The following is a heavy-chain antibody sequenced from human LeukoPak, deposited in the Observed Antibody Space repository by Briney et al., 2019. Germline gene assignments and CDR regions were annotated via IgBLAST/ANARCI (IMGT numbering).Heavy chain of an antibody. J-gene: IGHJ3*02. Sequence: SETLSLTCTVSGGSISSYYWSWIRQPPGKGLEWIGYIYYSGSTNYNPSLKSRVTISVDTSKNQFSLKLSSVTAADTAVYYCARFWIDYGDSDDAFDIWGQGTMVTVSS. CDR3: ARFWIDYGDSDDAFDI. D-gene: IGHD4-17*01. V-gene: IGHV4-59*01. CDR1: GGSISSYY. CDR2: IYYSGST.